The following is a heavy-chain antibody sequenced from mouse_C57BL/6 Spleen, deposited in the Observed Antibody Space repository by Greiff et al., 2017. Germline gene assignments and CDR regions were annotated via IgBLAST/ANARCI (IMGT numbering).Heavy chain of an antibody. CDR1: GYTFTDYY. CDR3: ARKVWAYFDY. Sequence: VQLQQSGPELVKPGASVKISCKASGYTFTDYYMNWVKQSHGKSLEWIGDINPNNGGTSYNQKFKGKATLTVDKSSSTAYMELRSLTSEDSAVYYCARKVWAYFDYGGQGTTLTVSS. V-gene: IGHV1-26*01. J-gene: IGHJ2*01. CDR2: INPNNGGT.